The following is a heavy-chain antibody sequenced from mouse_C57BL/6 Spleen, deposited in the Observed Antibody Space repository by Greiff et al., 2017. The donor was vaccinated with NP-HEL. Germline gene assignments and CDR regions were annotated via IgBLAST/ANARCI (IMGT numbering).Heavy chain of an antibody. V-gene: IGHV5-6*01. CDR3: ARQSSSYWYFDV. J-gene: IGHJ1*03. Sequence: EVKLMESGGDLVKPGGSLKLSCAASGFTFSSYGMSWVRQTPDKRLEWVATISSGGSYTYYPDSVKGRFTISRDNAKNTLYLQMSSLKSEDTAMYYCARQSSSYWYFDVWGTGTTVTVSS. CDR2: ISSGGSYT. D-gene: IGHD1-1*01. CDR1: GFTFSSYG.